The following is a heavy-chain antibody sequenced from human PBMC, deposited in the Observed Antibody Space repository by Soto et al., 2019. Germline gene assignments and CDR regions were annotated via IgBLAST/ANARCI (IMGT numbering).Heavy chain of an antibody. CDR2: IKQDGSEK. Sequence: EVQLVEFGGGLVQPGGSLRLSCVPSGFPFNNYWMSWVRQAPGKGLEWVANIKQDGSEKYYVDSVKGRFTIFRDNTKNSLYLQMNSLRAEDAAVYYCARDRGGLGYWGQGTLVTVSS. J-gene: IGHJ4*02. V-gene: IGHV3-7*01. CDR1: GFPFNNYW. CDR3: ARDRGGLGY. D-gene: IGHD3-16*01.